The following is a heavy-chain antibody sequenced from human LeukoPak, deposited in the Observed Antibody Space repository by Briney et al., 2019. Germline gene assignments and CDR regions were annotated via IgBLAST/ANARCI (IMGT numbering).Heavy chain of an antibody. D-gene: IGHD1-26*01. V-gene: IGHV1-8*01. J-gene: IGHJ5*01. Sequence: GASVKVSCKASGYTFTSYDINWVRQATGQGLEWMGWMNPNSGNTGYAQKFQGRVTMTRNTSISTAYMELSSLRSEDTAVYYCARRPIVGARRWFDSWGQGTLVTVSS. CDR3: ARRPIVGARRWFDS. CDR2: MNPNSGNT. CDR1: GYTFTSYD.